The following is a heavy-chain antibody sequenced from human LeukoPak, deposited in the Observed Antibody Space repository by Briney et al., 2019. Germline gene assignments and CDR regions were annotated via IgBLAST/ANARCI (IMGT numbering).Heavy chain of an antibody. CDR3: VKEVTYYYGSGSYFDY. CDR1: GFTFSSYA. CDR2: ISSNGGST. V-gene: IGHV3-64D*06. Sequence: GGSLRLSCSASGFTFSSYAMHWVRQAPGEGLEYVSAISSNGGSTYYADSVKGRFTISRDNSKNTLYLQMSSLRAEDTAVYYCVKEVTYYYGSGSYFDYWGQGTLVTVSS. D-gene: IGHD3-10*01. J-gene: IGHJ4*02.